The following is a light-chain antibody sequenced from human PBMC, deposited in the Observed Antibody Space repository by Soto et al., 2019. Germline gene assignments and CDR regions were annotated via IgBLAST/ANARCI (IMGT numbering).Light chain of an antibody. CDR2: GAS. V-gene: IGKV3-15*01. J-gene: IGKJ1*01. CDR1: QDIRNN. CDR3: QQYNNWPPWT. Sequence: EVVMTQSPASLSVSPGERATLSCRASQDIRNNLAWYQQKPGQSPRLLISGASTRQAGIPGRFSGSGSGTEFTLIISSLQSEDFAMYYCQQYNNWPPWTFGQGTKVELK.